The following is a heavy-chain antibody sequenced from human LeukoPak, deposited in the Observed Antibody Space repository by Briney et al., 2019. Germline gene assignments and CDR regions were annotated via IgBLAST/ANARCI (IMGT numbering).Heavy chain of an antibody. CDR1: GFTFSKYG. D-gene: IGHD3-10*01. CDR2: ISYDGSNK. CDR3: ARDAYYYGSGTSPCYFDY. Sequence: GGSLRLSCEVSGFTFSKYGMHWVRQAPGKGLEWVAVISYDGSNKDYADSVKGRFTISRDNSRNTLYVQMNSVSTEDTAVYYCARDAYYYGSGTSPCYFDYWGQGNLVIVSS. J-gene: IGHJ4*02. V-gene: IGHV3-30*19.